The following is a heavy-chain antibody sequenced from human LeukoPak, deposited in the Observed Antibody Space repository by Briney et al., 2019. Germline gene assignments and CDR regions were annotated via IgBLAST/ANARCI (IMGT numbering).Heavy chain of an antibody. D-gene: IGHD1-26*01. CDR3: ARGGPHDYLDY. CDR1: GFTFSSYW. Sequence: GGSLRLSCAASGFTFSSYWMHWVRQAPGKGLVWVSRINSDGSSTSYADSVKGRFTISRDNAKNTLYLQMNSLRAEDTAVYYCARGGPHDYLDYWGQGTLVTVSS. CDR2: INSDGSST. V-gene: IGHV3-74*01. J-gene: IGHJ4*02.